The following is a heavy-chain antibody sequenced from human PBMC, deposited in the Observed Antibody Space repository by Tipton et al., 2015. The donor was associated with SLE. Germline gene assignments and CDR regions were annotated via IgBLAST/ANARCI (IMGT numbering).Heavy chain of an antibody. D-gene: IGHD1-7*01. V-gene: IGHV4-34*01. J-gene: IGHJ4*02. CDR3: VRGRIGTISYFEY. Sequence: TLSLTCTVSGGSFSGYYWSWIRQPPGKGLEWIGEINHSGSTNYNPSLKSRVTISVDTSRNQFSLKLTSVTAADTAVYFCVRGRIGTISYFEYWGLGTLVIVSS. CDR2: INHSGST. CDR1: GGSFSGYY.